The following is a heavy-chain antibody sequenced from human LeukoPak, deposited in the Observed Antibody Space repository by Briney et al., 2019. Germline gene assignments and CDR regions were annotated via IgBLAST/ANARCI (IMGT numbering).Heavy chain of an antibody. CDR1: GFTVSSNY. Sequence: GVSLRLSCAASGFTVSSNYMSWVRQAPGKGLEWVSVIYSGGSTYYADSVKGRFTISRDNSKNTLYLQMNSLRAEDTAVYYCASLALTGYWNYWGQGTLVTVSS. J-gene: IGHJ4*02. V-gene: IGHV3-53*01. CDR3: ASLALTGYWNY. CDR2: IYSGGST. D-gene: IGHD3-9*01.